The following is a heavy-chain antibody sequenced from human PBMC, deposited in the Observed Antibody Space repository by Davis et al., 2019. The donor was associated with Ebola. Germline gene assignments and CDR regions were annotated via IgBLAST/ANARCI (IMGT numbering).Heavy chain of an antibody. CDR2: IYYTGTT. D-gene: IGHD6-13*01. CDR3: ARYLWIGYSSSPFDY. V-gene: IGHV4-31*03. CDR1: GGSISNGGYY. J-gene: IGHJ4*02. Sequence: SETLSLTCTVSGGSISNGGYYWNWIRQHPGKGLEWIGYIYYTGTTYYNPSLKSRVTISVDTSKNQFSLKLSSVTAADTAVYYCARYLWIGYSSSPFDYWGQGTLVTVSS.